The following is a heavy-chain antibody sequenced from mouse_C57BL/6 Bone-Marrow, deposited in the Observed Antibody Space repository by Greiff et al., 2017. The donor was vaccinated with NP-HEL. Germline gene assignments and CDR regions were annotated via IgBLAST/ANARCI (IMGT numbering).Heavy chain of an antibody. CDR3: ARGPLYYGSSYEGDY. J-gene: IGHJ4*01. V-gene: IGHV1-69*01. Sequence: QVQLQQPGAELVMPGASVKLSCKASGYTFTSYWMHWVTQRPGQGLEWIGEIDPSDSYTNYNQKFKGKSTLTVDKSSSTAYMQLSSLTSEDSAVYYCARGPLYYGSSYEGDYWGQGTSVTVSS. D-gene: IGHD1-1*01. CDR1: GYTFTSYW. CDR2: IDPSDSYT.